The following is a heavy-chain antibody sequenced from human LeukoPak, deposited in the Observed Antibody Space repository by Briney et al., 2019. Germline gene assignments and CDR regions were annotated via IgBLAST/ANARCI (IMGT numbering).Heavy chain of an antibody. CDR1: GFSISTSGMC. CDR3: ARTYGSGSYVDS. D-gene: IGHD3-10*01. CDR2: IDWDDDK. V-gene: IGHV2-70*11. J-gene: IGHJ4*02. Sequence: ESGPALVKPTQTLTLTCTFSGFSISTSGMCVSWIRQPPGKALEWLARIDWDDDKYYSTSLRTRLTISKDTAKNQVVLTMTNTDPVGTATYYCARTYGSGSYVDSWGQGTLVTVSS.